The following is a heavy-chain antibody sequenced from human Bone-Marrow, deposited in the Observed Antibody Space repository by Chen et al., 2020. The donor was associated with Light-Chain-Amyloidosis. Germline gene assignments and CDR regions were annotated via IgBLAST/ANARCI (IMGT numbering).Heavy chain of an antibody. Sequence: EVQLVESGGGLVQPGGSLRLSCAASGFTFSSYWIHWVRQAPGKGLVWVSRINSDGSSTSHADSVKGRFTVSRDNATHTLYLQRNSLRVEDTAVYYCGRGLILAPPNYNYYYGMAVWGQGPTVTVSS. V-gene: IGHV3-74*01. CDR3: GRGLILAPPNYNYYYGMAV. CDR1: GFTFSSYW. CDR2: INSDGSST. J-gene: IGHJ6*02.